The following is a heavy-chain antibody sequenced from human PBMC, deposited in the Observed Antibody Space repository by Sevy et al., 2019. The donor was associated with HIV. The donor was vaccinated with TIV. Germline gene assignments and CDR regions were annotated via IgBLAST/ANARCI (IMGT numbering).Heavy chain of an antibody. V-gene: IGHV3-7*01. Sequence: GGSLRLSCAASGFTFSKYWMGWVLQAPGKGLEWVANIKQDAGQKYYVDSEKGRFTISRDNAKNSLYLQMNSLRAEDTAVYFCARDDGNYYFHYWGQGTLVTVSS. D-gene: IGHD1-7*01. CDR1: GFTFSKYW. J-gene: IGHJ4*02. CDR2: IKQDAGQK. CDR3: ARDDGNYYFHY.